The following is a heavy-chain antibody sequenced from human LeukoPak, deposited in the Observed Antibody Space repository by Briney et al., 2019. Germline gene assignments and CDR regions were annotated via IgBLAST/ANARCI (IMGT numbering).Heavy chain of an antibody. V-gene: IGHV4-4*07. J-gene: IGHJ4*02. CDR1: GGSISSYY. D-gene: IGHD3-16*02. Sequence: SETLSLTCTVSGGSISSYYWSWVRQPAGKGLEWIGRIYTSGSTNNNPSLQRRVSMSLETTKNQSSLKLSSVTAADTTAYYFARGGVAFYRSEVYFDYWGQGTLVTVSS. CDR3: ARGGVAFYRSEVYFDY. CDR2: IYTSGST.